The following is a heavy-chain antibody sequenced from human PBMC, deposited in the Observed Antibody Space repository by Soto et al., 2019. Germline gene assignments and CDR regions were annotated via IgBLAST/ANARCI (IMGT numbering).Heavy chain of an antibody. D-gene: IGHD6-19*01. CDR3: ASVEMGSGWQKMCX. CDR2: TRNKANSYTT. Sequence: GGSLRLSCAASGFTFSDHYMDWVRQAPGKGLEWVCRTRNKANSYTTEYAASVKGRFTISRYESKNSLYLQMSSLKTEDTAVYYCASVEMGSGWQKMCXWGQGTLVTVSX. V-gene: IGHV3-72*01. CDR1: GFTFSDHY. J-gene: IGHJ4*02.